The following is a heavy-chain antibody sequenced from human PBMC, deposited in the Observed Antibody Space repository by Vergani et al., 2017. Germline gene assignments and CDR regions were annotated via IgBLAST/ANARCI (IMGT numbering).Heavy chain of an antibody. CDR3: ARALTGDRRAFDI. Sequence: QVQLVQSGAEVKKPGSSVKVSCKASGGTFSSYTISWVRQAPGQGLEWMGRIIPILGIANYAQKFQGRVTITADKSTSTAYMELSSLRSEDTAVYYCARALTGDRRAFDIWGQGKMVTVSS. D-gene: IGHD7-27*01. J-gene: IGHJ3*02. CDR2: IIPILGIA. V-gene: IGHV1-69*02. CDR1: GGTFSSYT.